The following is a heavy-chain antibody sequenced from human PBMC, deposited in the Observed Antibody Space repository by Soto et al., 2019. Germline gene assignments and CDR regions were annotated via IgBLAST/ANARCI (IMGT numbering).Heavy chain of an antibody. J-gene: IGHJ6*02. CDR1: GGSFSGYY. V-gene: IGHV4-34*01. CDR2: VNHSGTT. Sequence: SETLSLTCAVYGGSFSGYYWTWIRQSPEKGLEWIGEVNHSGTTYYNPSLKTRVTISVHTPKNQFSLKMSSVTAADTAVYYCARGGRWLQFNGMDVWGQGTTVTVSS. CDR3: ARGGRWLQFNGMDV. D-gene: IGHD5-12*01.